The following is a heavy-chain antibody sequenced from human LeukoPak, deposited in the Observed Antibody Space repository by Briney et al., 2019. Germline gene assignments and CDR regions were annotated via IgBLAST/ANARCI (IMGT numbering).Heavy chain of an antibody. CDR2: IRYSGST. CDR1: GGSISSNTYF. Sequence: WETLSLTCNVSGGSISSNTYFWGWIRRPPGKGLEWIGSIRYSGSTYYNPSLKSRVTISVDTSKNQFSLNLSSLTAADTAVYYCATSDTVSTYNWLDPWGQGTLVTVS. D-gene: IGHD5/OR15-5a*01. CDR3: ATSDTVSTYNWLDP. V-gene: IGHV4-39*01. J-gene: IGHJ5*02.